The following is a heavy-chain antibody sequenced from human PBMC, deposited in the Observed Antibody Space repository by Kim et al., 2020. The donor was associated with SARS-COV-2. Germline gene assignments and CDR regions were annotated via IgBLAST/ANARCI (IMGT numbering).Heavy chain of an antibody. D-gene: IGHD2-15*01. CDR1: GYTFTSYG. J-gene: IGHJ4*02. CDR2: ISAYNGNT. CDR3: ARDANLYCSGGSCYHGGY. Sequence: ASVKVSCKASGYTFTSYGISWVRQAPGQGLELMGWISAYNGNTNYAQKLQGRVTMTTDTSTSTAYMELRSLRSDDTAVYYCARDANLYCSGGSCYHGGYWGQGTLVTVSS. V-gene: IGHV1-18*04.